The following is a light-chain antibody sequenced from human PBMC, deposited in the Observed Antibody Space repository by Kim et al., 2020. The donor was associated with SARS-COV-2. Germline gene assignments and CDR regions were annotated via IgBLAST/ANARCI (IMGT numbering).Light chain of an antibody. Sequence: QSALTQPASVSGSPGQSITISCTGTSSDVGGYNYVSWYQQHPGKAPKLMIYDVSKRPSGVSNCFSGSKSGNTASLTISGLQAEDEADYYCSSYTSSSTLVFGTGTKVTVL. CDR1: SSDVGGYNY. CDR3: SSYTSSSTLV. CDR2: DVS. J-gene: IGLJ1*01. V-gene: IGLV2-14*01.